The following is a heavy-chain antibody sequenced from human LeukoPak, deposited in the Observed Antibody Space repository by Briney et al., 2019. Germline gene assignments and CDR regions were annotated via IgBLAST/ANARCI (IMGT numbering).Heavy chain of an antibody. Sequence: GSLRLSCAASGFTFSSYAMSWIRQPPGKGLEWIGEINHSGSTNYNPSLKSRVTISVDTSKNQFSLKLSSVTAADTAVYYCARGERYYDSSGYPYGNFDYWGQGTLVTVSS. D-gene: IGHD3-22*01. CDR3: ARGERYYDSSGYPYGNFDY. CDR1: GFTFSSYA. CDR2: INHSGST. J-gene: IGHJ4*02. V-gene: IGHV4-34*01.